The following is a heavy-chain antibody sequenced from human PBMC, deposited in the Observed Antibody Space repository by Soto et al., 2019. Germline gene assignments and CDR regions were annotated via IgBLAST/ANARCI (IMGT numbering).Heavy chain of an antibody. CDR1: GFTFSSYS. V-gene: IGHV3-21*01. D-gene: IGHD5-12*01. CDR3: ATRFIVATTGDY. J-gene: IGHJ4*02. Sequence: EVQLVESGGGLVKPGGSLRLSCAASGFTFSSYSMNWVRQAPGKGLEWVSSISSSSSYIYYADSVKGRFTISRDNAKNSLYLQMNSLRAEDTAVYYCATRFIVATTGDYWGQGTLVTVSS. CDR2: ISSSSSYI.